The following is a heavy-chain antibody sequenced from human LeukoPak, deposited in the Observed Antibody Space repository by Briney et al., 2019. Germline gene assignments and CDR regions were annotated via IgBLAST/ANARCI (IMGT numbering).Heavy chain of an antibody. V-gene: IGHV3-30-3*01. CDR3: AREAEAVDY. J-gene: IGHJ4*02. CDR1: GYTFSTYV. CDR2: ISYDGTKR. Sequence: PGGSLRLSCVASGYTFSTYVMHWVRQSPDKGLEWVADISYDGTKRYYADFVKGRFTISRDNSKNTLYLQMNSLRTEDTAVYFCAREAEAVDYWGRGTLITVSS.